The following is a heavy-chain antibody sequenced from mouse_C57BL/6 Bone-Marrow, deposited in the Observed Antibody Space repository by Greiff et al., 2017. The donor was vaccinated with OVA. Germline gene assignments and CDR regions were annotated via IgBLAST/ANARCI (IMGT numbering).Heavy chain of an antibody. J-gene: IGHJ2*01. V-gene: IGHV1-81*01. D-gene: IGHD1-1*01. Sequence: QVQLQQSGAELARPGASVKLSCKASGYTFTSYGLSWVKQRTGQGLEWIGEIYPRSGNTYYNEKFKGKATLTADKSSSTAYMELRSLTSEDSAVYFCARWGVVAYYVDDWGQGTTLTVSS. CDR1: GYTFTSYG. CDR2: IYPRSGNT. CDR3: ARWGVVAYYVDD.